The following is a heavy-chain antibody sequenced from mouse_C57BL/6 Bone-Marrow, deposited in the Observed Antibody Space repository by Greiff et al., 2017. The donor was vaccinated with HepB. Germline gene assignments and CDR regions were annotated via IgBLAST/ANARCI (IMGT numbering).Heavy chain of an antibody. CDR3: ANDGYYGDFDY. Sequence: QVHVKQPGAELVKPGASVKMSCKASGYTFTSYWITWVKQRPGQGLEWIGDIYPGSGSTNYNEKFKSKATLTVDTSSSTAYMQLSSLTSEDSAVYYCANDGYYGDFDYWGQGTTLTVSS. CDR2: IYPGSGST. D-gene: IGHD2-3*01. J-gene: IGHJ2*01. CDR1: GYTFTSYW. V-gene: IGHV1-55*01.